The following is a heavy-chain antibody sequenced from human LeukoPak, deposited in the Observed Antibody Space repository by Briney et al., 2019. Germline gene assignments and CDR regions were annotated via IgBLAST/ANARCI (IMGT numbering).Heavy chain of an antibody. CDR3: AREMNYDDYRTSDY. Sequence: SETLSLTCTVSGGSISSYYWSWIRQPPGKGLEWIGYIYYSGSTNYNPSLKSRVTISVDASKNQFSLKLSSVTAADTAVYYCAREMNYDDYRTSDYWGQRTLVTVSS. V-gene: IGHV4-59*01. D-gene: IGHD4-17*01. CDR2: IYYSGST. J-gene: IGHJ4*02. CDR1: GGSISSYY.